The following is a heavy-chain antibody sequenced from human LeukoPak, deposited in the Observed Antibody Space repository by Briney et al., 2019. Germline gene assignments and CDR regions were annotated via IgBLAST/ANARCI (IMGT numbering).Heavy chain of an antibody. Sequence: SETLSLTCTVSGGSISSYYWSWIRQPPGKGLEWIGYIYYSGSTNYNPSLKSRVTISVDTSKNQFSLKLSSVTAADTAVYYCARGNEYYCGSGSYYTWFDPWGQGTLVTVSS. CDR1: GGSISSYY. CDR2: IYYSGST. J-gene: IGHJ5*02. CDR3: ARGNEYYCGSGSYYTWFDP. V-gene: IGHV4-59*01. D-gene: IGHD3-10*01.